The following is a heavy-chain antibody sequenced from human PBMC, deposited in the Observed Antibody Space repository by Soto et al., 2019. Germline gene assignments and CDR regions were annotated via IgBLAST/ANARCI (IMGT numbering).Heavy chain of an antibody. CDR1: GGSVSSGSYY. Sequence: PSETLSLTCTVSGGSVSSGSYYWSWIRQPPGKGLEWIGYIYYNGNTNYNPSLKSRVTISVDTSKSQFSLKLSSVTAADTAVYYCASALYCSGGSCSFDPWGQGTLVTVSS. CDR2: IYYNGNT. V-gene: IGHV4-61*01. CDR3: ASALYCSGGSCSFDP. J-gene: IGHJ5*02. D-gene: IGHD2-15*01.